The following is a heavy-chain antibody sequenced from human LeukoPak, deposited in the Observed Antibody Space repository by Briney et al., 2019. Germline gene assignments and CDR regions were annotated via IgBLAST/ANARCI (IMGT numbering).Heavy chain of an antibody. CDR2: INHSGST. Sequence: SETLSLTCAVYGGSFSGYYWSWIRQPPGKGLEWIGEINHSGSTNYNPSLKSRVTISVDTSKNQFSLKLSSVTAADTAVYYCARGESGYWGQGTLVTVSS. V-gene: IGHV4-34*01. J-gene: IGHJ4*02. CDR3: ARGESGY. CDR1: GGSFSGYY.